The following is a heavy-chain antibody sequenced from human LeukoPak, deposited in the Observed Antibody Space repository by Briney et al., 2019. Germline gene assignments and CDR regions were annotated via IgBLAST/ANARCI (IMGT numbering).Heavy chain of an antibody. CDR2: IIPIFGTA. D-gene: IGHD6-6*01. V-gene: IGHV1-69*06. CDR3: ARLGGQLVIDY. J-gene: IGHJ4*02. CDR1: GGTFSSCA. Sequence: SVKVSCKASGGTFSSCAISWVRQAPGQGLEWMGGIIPIFGTANYAQKFQGRVTITADKSTSTAYMELSSLRSEDTAVYYCARLGGQLVIDYWGQGTLVTVSS.